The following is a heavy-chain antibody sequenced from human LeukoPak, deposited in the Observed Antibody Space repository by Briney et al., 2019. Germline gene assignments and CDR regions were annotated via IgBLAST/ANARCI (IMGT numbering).Heavy chain of an antibody. Sequence: GGSLRLSGAASGFTFSSYTMDWVRQAPGKGLEWVARISYAGSNNYYADSVKGRFTISSDNPKNTLYLQMDSLRAEDTAVYYCARAAHTTYVLGRYYYYAMDVWGQGTTVTVSS. CDR3: ARAAHTTYVLGRYYYYAMDV. D-gene: IGHD3-10*01. CDR1: GFTFSSYT. V-gene: IGHV3-30-3*01. CDR2: ISYAGSNN. J-gene: IGHJ6*02.